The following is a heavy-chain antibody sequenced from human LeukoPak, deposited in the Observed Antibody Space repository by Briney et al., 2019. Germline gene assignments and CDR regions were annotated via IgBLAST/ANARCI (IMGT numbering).Heavy chain of an antibody. Sequence: GGSLRLSCGASGFIFRSYGMHWVRQAPGKGLEWVACIYPDGNNKDYADSVKGRFIISRDNSKNTLFLQMNSLRSEDTAVYYCAKDWSGDYNWSDPWGQGTLVIVSS. CDR3: AKDWSGDYNWSDP. J-gene: IGHJ5*02. CDR1: GFIFRSYG. V-gene: IGHV3-30*02. CDR2: IYPDGNNK. D-gene: IGHD3-3*01.